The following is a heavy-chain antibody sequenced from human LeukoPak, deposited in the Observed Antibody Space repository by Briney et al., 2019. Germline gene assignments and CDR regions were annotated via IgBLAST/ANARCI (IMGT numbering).Heavy chain of an antibody. D-gene: IGHD3-22*01. CDR3: ARAMNYYDSSGTPIDY. CDR2: ISYDGSNK. V-gene: IGHV3-30-3*01. Sequence: GGSLRLSCATSGFTFSSYAMSWVRQAPGKGLEWVAVISYDGSNKYYADSVKGRFTISRDNSKNTLYLQMNSLRAEDTAVYYCARAMNYYDSSGTPIDYWGQGTLVTVSS. J-gene: IGHJ4*02. CDR1: GFTFSSYA.